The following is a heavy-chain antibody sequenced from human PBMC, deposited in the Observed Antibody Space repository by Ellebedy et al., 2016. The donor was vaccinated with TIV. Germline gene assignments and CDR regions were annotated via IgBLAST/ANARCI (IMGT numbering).Heavy chain of an antibody. V-gene: IGHV1-18*04. Sequence: ASVKVSXXATGYTFTTYGITWVRQAPGQGLEWMGWINAYNGKTNYAQNLQGRVTMTTDTSTTTAYMELRSLRSDDTAVYYCARGGQNYFDYWGQGTLATVSS. J-gene: IGHJ4*02. CDR3: ARGGQNYFDY. CDR1: GYTFTTYG. CDR2: INAYNGKT.